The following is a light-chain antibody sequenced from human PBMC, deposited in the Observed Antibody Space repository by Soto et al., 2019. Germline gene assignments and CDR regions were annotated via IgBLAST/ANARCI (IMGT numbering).Light chain of an antibody. V-gene: IGKV3-11*01. CDR3: QHRSNWPLT. Sequence: EIAMTQSPATLSWSPGDRATLSCRASQSVSSYLAWYQQKPGQAPRLLIYDASNRATGIPARFSGSGSGTDFTLTISSLEPEDFAVYYCQHRSNWPLTFGRGTKVDIK. CDR1: QSVSSY. J-gene: IGKJ4*02. CDR2: DAS.